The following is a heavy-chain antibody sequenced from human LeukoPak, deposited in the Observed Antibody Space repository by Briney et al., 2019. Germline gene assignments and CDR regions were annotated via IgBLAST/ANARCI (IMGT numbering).Heavy chain of an antibody. Sequence: NPSETLSLTCTVSGGSINRDNWWTWVRQPPGKGLEWIGEVYYTGNTHYNPSLQSRVTISVDKSKNQFSLDLSSVTAADTAVYYCARDWDGRDSDRSGYYPRWLDPWGQGTLVTVSS. V-gene: IGHV4-4*02. D-gene: IGHD3-22*01. CDR2: VYYTGNT. J-gene: IGHJ5*02. CDR1: GGSINRDNW. CDR3: ARDWDGRDSDRSGYYPRWLDP.